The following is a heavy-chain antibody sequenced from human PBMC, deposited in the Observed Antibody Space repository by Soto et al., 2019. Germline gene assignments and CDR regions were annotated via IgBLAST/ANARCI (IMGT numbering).Heavy chain of an antibody. Sequence: QVQLVESGGGVVQPGRSLRLSCAASGFTFSSYGMHWVRQAPGKGLEWVAVIWYDGSNKYYADSVKGRFTISRDNSKNTLYLQMNSRRAEDTAVSYCASSLYGGNSIDDLWGRGTLVTVSS. CDR3: ASSLYGGNSIDDL. V-gene: IGHV3-33*01. D-gene: IGHD2-21*02. J-gene: IGHJ2*01. CDR1: GFTFSSYG. CDR2: IWYDGSNK.